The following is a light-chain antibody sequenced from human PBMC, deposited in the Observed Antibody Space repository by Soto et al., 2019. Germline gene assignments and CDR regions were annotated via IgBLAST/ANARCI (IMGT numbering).Light chain of an antibody. Sequence: DIQMTQSPSTLSASVGDRVTITCRASQSISSWLAWYQQKPGKAPKLLIYDASSLQSGVPPRFSGSGSGTDFTLAISSLQPEDSATYYCLQDINYPWKFGQGTNV. J-gene: IGKJ1*01. V-gene: IGKV1-5*01. CDR2: DAS. CDR1: QSISSW. CDR3: LQDINYPWK.